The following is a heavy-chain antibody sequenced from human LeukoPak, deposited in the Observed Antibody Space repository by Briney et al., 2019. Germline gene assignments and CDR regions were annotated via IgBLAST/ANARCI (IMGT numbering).Heavy chain of an antibody. J-gene: IGHJ4*02. CDR3: ARGVHYYDSSGYYY. CDR1: GGSFSGYY. D-gene: IGHD3-22*01. V-gene: IGHV4-34*01. CDR2: INHSGST. Sequence: SETLSLTWAVYGGSFSGYYWSWIRQPPGKGLEWIGEINHSGSTNYNPSLKSRVTISVDTSKNQFSLKLSSVTAADTAVYYCARGVHYYDSSGYYYWGQGTLVTVSS.